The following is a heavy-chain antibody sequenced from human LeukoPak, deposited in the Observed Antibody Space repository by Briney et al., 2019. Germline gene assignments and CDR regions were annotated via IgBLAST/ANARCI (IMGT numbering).Heavy chain of an antibody. CDR2: ISSSSNI. Sequence: GGSLRLSCAASGFTFSSYSMNWVRQAPGKGLEWVSSISSSSNIYYADSVKGRFTISRGNAKNSLYLQMNSLRAEDTAVYYCAREGLRGDTLLWYYYYMDVWGKGTTVTVSS. V-gene: IGHV3-21*01. D-gene: IGHD2-21*02. CDR3: AREGLRGDTLLWYYYYMDV. CDR1: GFTFSSYS. J-gene: IGHJ6*03.